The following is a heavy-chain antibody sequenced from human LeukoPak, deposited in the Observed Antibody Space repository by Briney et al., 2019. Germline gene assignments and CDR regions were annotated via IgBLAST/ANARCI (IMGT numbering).Heavy chain of an antibody. CDR1: GYTFTGYY. J-gene: IGHJ4*02. CDR3: ARGYCSGGSCYDY. D-gene: IGHD2-15*01. V-gene: IGHV1-2*06. Sequence: ASVKVSCKASGYTFTGYYMHWVRQAPGQGLEWMGRINPNSGGTNYAQKFQGRVTMTRNTSISTAYMELSSLRSEDTAVYYCARGYCSGGSCYDYWGQGTLVTVSS. CDR2: INPNSGGT.